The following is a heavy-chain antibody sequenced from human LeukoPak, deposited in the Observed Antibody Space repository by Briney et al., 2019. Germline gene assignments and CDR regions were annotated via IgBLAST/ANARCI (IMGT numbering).Heavy chain of an antibody. J-gene: IGHJ4*02. CDR2: IYTSGST. CDR1: GGSISSYY. Sequence: SETLSLTCIVSGGSISSYYWSWIRQPAGKGLEWIGRIYTSGSTNYNPSLKSRVTMSVDTSKNQFSLKLSSVTAADTAVYYCARHLPSYFGAGFDYWGQGTLVTVSS. V-gene: IGHV4-4*07. D-gene: IGHD3-10*01. CDR3: ARHLPSYFGAGFDY.